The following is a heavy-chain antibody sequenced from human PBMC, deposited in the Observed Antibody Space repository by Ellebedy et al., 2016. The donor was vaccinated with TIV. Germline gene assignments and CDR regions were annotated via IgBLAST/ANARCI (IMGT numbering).Heavy chain of an antibody. Sequence: PGGSLRLSFAASGFTFSSYSLNWVRKAQGKGLEWVSYISSSSSTMFYAVSVKGRFTISRDNAKTSLFLQMNSLKKEDTAVYYCARVGVLERRGAFDIWGQGTMVTVSS. J-gene: IGHJ3*02. D-gene: IGHD1-1*01. CDR3: ARVGVLERRGAFDI. CDR1: GFTFSSYS. CDR2: ISSSSSTM. V-gene: IGHV3-48*02.